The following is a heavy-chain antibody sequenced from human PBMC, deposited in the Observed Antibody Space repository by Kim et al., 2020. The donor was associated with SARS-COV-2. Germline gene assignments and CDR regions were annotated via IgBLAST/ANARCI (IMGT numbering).Heavy chain of an antibody. J-gene: IGHJ4*02. CDR3: ARDGGIVVVNPYFDY. CDR1: GFTFSSYS. D-gene: IGHD3-22*01. Sequence: GGSLRLSCAASGFTFSSYSMNWVRQAPGKGLEWVSSISSSSSYIYYADSVKGRFTISRDNAKNSLYLQMNSLRAEDTAVYYCARDGGIVVVNPYFDYWGQGTLVTVSS. V-gene: IGHV3-21*01. CDR2: ISSSSSYI.